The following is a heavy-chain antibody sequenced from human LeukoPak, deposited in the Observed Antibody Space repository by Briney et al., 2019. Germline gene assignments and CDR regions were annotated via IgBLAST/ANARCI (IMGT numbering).Heavy chain of an antibody. Sequence: ASVKVSCKASGYIFTTYGMNWVRQAPGQGREWMGWINTNTEHSTHAQGFTGRFVFSLDTSVSTAYLQISSIKAEDNDVYYCARALNLAAAGTLDTWGQGTLVTVSS. J-gene: IGHJ5*02. CDR3: ARALNLAAAGTLDT. CDR2: INTNTEHS. V-gene: IGHV7-4-1*02. CDR1: GYIFTTYG. D-gene: IGHD6-13*01.